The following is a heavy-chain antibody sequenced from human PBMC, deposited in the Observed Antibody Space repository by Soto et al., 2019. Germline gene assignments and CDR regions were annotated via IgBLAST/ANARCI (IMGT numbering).Heavy chain of an antibody. CDR1: GFTFSSYA. J-gene: IGHJ5*02. CDR2: ISGSGGST. V-gene: IGHV3-23*01. Sequence: PGGSLRLSCAASGFTFSSYAMSWVRQAPGKGLEWVSAISGSGGSTYYADSVKGRFTISRDNSKNTLYLQMNSLRAEDTAVYYCAKDPHYDFWSGYANWFGPWGQGTLVTVSS. D-gene: IGHD3-3*01. CDR3: AKDPHYDFWSGYANWFGP.